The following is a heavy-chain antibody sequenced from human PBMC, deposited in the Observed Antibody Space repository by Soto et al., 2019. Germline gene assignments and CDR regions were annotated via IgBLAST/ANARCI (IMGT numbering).Heavy chain of an antibody. J-gene: IGHJ4*02. Sequence: EVQLLESGGGLIQPGGSLRLSCAASGFTFSTHWMHWVRQAPGKGLVWVSRINSDGSTTNYVDSVKGRVTISRDNAKNTVYLPMNSLRAEDTAVDYCARVPTGGYDWVWGQGTLVTVSS. CDR3: ARVPTGGYDWV. D-gene: IGHD5-12*01. CDR2: INSDGSTT. V-gene: IGHV3-74*01. CDR1: GFTFSTHW.